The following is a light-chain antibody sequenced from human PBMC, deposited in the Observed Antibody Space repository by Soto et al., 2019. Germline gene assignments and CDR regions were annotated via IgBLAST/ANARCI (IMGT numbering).Light chain of an antibody. CDR1: SSDVGGYNY. Sequence: QSALTQPASVSGSPGQSITISCTGTSSDVGGYNYVSWYQQHPGKAPKLMIYDASNRPSGVSNRFSGSKSGNTASLTISGLQAEDEADYYCSSYTSSSTLPGVFGTGTKVTVL. CDR2: DAS. J-gene: IGLJ1*01. V-gene: IGLV2-14*01. CDR3: SSYTSSSTLPGV.